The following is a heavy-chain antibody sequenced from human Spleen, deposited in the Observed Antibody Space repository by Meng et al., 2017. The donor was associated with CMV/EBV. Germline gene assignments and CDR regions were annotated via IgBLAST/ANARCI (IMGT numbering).Heavy chain of an antibody. CDR3: ANIQGRAGYSILDY. Sequence: ASGYTFTSYGISWVRHAPGPGLEWMGWISAYSGDTKYAQKFQGRMTMSTDTATSTAYLDLRSLKSDDSAVYYCANIQGRAGYSILDYWGQGTLVTVSS. CDR1: GYTFTSYG. CDR2: ISAYSGDT. J-gene: IGHJ4*02. D-gene: IGHD3-22*01. V-gene: IGHV1-18*01.